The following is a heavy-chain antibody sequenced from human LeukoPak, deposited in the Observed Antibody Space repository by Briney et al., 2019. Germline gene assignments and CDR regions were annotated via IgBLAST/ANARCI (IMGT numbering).Heavy chain of an antibody. CDR3: ARSGIAAAGVLDY. V-gene: IGHV4-4*02. D-gene: IGHD6-13*01. Sequence: SGTLSLTCAVSGGSISSNNWWGWVRQPPGKGLEWIGEIYHSGSTNYNPSLKSRVTISVDKSKNQFSLKLSSVTAADTAVYYCARSGIAAAGVLDYWGQGTLVTVSS. J-gene: IGHJ4*02. CDR2: IYHSGST. CDR1: GGSISSNNW.